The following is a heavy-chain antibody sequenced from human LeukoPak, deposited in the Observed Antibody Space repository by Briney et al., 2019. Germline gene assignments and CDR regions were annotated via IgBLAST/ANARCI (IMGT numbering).Heavy chain of an antibody. CDR3: ARGTGNDAFDI. CDR2: ISYSGST. V-gene: IGHV4-39*07. CDR1: GGSISSSSYY. J-gene: IGHJ3*02. Sequence: SETLSLTCTVSGGSISSSSYYWGWIRQPPGKGLEWIGSISYSGSTYYNPSLKSRVTMPVDTSKNQFSLKLSSVTAADTAVYYCARGTGNDAFDIWGQGTMVTVSS.